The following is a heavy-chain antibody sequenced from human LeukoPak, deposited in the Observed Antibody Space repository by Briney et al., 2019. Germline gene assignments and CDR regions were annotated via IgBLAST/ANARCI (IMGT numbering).Heavy chain of an antibody. CDR1: GYTFTSYG. CDR2: ISAYNGNT. CDR3: ARDLIPPNYYDSSGYYPNFDY. V-gene: IGHV1-18*01. Sequence: ASVKVSCKASGYTFTSYGISWVRQAPGQGLEWMGWISAYNGNTNYAQKLQGRVTMTTDTSTSTAYMELRSLRSDDTAVYYCARDLIPPNYYDSSGYYPNFDYWRQGTLVTVSS. J-gene: IGHJ4*02. D-gene: IGHD3-22*01.